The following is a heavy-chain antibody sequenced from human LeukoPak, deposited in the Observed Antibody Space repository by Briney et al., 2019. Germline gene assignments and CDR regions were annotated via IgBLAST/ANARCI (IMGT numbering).Heavy chain of an antibody. CDR2: IYYSGTA. D-gene: IGHD2-21*02. V-gene: IGHV4-59*12. Sequence: SETLSLTCTVSGGSISSYYWSWIRQPPGKGLEWIGYIYYSGTANYSPSLKSRVTISVDTSKNQFSLKLSSVTAADTAVYYCARRTYCGGDCNYYFDYWGQGILVTVSS. J-gene: IGHJ4*02. CDR1: GGSISSYY. CDR3: ARRTYCGGDCNYYFDY.